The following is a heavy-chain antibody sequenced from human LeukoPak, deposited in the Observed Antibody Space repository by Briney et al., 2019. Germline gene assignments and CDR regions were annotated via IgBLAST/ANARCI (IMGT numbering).Heavy chain of an antibody. CDR1: GYTFSSYW. Sequence: GGSLRLSCAGSGYTFSSYWMSWVRQAPGKGLEWVASIKQDGSEKYYVDSVKGRFTISRDNAKNSLYLQMNSLRAEDTALYYCARAPGEGWFDPWGQGTLVTVSS. CDR3: ARAPGEGWFDP. CDR2: IKQDGSEK. J-gene: IGHJ5*02. D-gene: IGHD4-17*01. V-gene: IGHV3-7*01.